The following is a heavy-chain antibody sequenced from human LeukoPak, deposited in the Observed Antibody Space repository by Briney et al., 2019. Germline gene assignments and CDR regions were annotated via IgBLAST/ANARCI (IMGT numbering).Heavy chain of an antibody. CDR1: GFTFSSYA. J-gene: IGHJ1*01. Sequence: PGGSLRLSCAASGFTFSSYAMSWVRQAPGKGLEWVSAISGSGGSTYYADSVKGRFTISRDNSKNTLYLQMNSLRAEDTAVYYCASCDGIAAAGAYFQHWGQGTLVTVSS. CDR3: ASCDGIAAAGAYFQH. D-gene: IGHD6-13*01. V-gene: IGHV3-23*01. CDR2: ISGSGGST.